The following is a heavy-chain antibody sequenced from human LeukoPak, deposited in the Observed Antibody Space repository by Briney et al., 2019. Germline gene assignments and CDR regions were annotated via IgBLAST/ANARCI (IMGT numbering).Heavy chain of an antibody. V-gene: IGHV4-59*01. D-gene: IGHD6-13*01. J-gene: IGHJ4*02. CDR3: ARDHSSCHFDY. CDR1: GGSISSYY. CDR2: IYYSGST. Sequence: TSETLSLTCTVSGGSISSYYWSWIRQPPGKGLEWIGYIYYSGSTNYNPSLKSRVTISVDTSKKQFSLKLSSVTAADTAVYYCARDHSSCHFDYWGQGTLVTVSS.